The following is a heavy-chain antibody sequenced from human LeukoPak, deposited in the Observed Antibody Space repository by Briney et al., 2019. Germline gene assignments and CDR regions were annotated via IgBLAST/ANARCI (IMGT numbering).Heavy chain of an antibody. CDR1: GFTSTSYS. J-gene: IGHJ4*02. D-gene: IGHD3-22*01. CDR2: ISSGSITI. CDR3: ARDSHFQTSSGYSFDY. Sequence: GRSLRLSCAASGFTSTSYSMECVRPAPGKGLEWVSYISSGSITIYYADSVKGRFTISRDHAKNSLYLQMNSLRDEDTAVYYCARDSHFQTSSGYSFDYWGQGTLVTVSS. V-gene: IGHV3-48*02.